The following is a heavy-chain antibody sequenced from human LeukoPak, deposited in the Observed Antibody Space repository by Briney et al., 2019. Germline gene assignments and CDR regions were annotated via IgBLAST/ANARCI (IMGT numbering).Heavy chain of an antibody. V-gene: IGHV3-11*01. CDR3: ARPYSSGRYYFDY. CDR2: ISSSGSTI. D-gene: IGHD6-19*01. CDR1: GFTFSDYY. Sequence: PGGSLRLSCAASGFTFSDYYMSWIRQAPGKGLEWVSYISSSGSTIYYADSVKGRFTISRDNAKNSLYLQMDSLRAEDTAVYYCARPYSSGRYYFDYWGQGPLVTVSS. J-gene: IGHJ4*02.